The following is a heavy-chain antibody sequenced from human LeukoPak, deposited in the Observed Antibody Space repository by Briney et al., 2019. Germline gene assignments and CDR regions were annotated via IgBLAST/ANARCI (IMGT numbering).Heavy chain of an antibody. D-gene: IGHD3-16*01. J-gene: IGHJ3*02. CDR2: INHSGST. V-gene: IGHV4-34*01. CDR1: GGSFSGYY. Sequence: SKTLSLTCAVYGGSFSGYYWSWIRQPPGKGLEWIGEINHSGSTNYNPSLKSRVTISVDTSKNQFSLKLSSVTAADTAVYYCAREPSVNYVWGTIRGAFDIWGQGTMVTVSS. CDR3: AREPSVNYVWGTIRGAFDI.